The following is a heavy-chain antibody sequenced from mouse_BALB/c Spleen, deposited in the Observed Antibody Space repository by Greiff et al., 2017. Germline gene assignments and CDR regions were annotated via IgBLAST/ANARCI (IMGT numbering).Heavy chain of an antibody. CDR2: FYPGSGSI. V-gene: IGHV1-62-2*01. Sequence: QVHVKQSGAELVKPGASVKLSCKASGYTFTEYIIHWVKQRSGQGLEWIGWFYPGSGSIKYNEKFKDKATLTADKSSSTVYMELSRLTSEDSAVYFCARHEDGGGNYVSAMDYWGQGTSVTVSS. CDR3: ARHEDGGGNYVSAMDY. CDR1: GYTFTEYI. J-gene: IGHJ4*01. D-gene: IGHD2-1*01.